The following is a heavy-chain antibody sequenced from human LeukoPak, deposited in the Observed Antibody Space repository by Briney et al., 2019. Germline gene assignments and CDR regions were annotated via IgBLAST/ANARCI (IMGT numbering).Heavy chain of an antibody. CDR2: IHGDGDNI. CDR1: GFPFSSYA. V-gene: IGHV3-74*01. J-gene: IGHJ5*02. Sequence: PGASLRLSCAASGFPFSSYAIYWVRQAPGKGLVWVARIHGDGDNISYADSVRGRFTISRDNAKDTLYLHMNSLRPEDTAVYYCARAQVGAPTDLWGQGTLVTVSS. CDR3: ARAQVGAPTDL. D-gene: IGHD1-26*01.